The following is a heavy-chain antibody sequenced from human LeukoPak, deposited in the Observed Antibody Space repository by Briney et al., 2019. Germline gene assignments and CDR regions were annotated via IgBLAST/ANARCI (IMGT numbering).Heavy chain of an antibody. D-gene: IGHD3-16*01. CDR2: ISYSGST. CDR1: GASISSSSYS. J-gene: IGHJ5*02. CDR3: ARDSSDYDYVWGSYSWFDP. V-gene: IGHV4-39*07. Sequence: SETLSLTCTVSGASISSSSYSWAWIRQPPGKGLEWIGNISYSGSTSYNPSLKSRVTISVDTSTNQFSLKLSSVTAADTAVYYCARDSSDYDYVWGSYSWFDPWGQGTLVTVSS.